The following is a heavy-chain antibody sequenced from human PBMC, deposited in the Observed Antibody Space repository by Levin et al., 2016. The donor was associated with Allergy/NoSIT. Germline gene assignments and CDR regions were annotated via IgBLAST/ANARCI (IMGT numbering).Heavy chain of an antibody. CDR2: IRSKANTYAT. J-gene: IGHJ4*02. CDR3: ARPWDGYVSD. V-gene: IGHV3-73*01. Sequence: VRQMPGKGLEWVGRIRSKANTYATAYAASVKGRFTISRDDSKNTAYLQMDSLQTEDTAIYYCARPWDGYVSDWGQGTLVTVSS. D-gene: IGHD5-24*01.